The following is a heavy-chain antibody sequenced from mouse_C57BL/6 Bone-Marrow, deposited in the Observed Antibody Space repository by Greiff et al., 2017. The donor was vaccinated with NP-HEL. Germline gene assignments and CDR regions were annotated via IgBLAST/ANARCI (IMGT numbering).Heavy chain of an antibody. CDR3: LSITTVVRAMDY. V-gene: IGHV6-6*01. CDR2: IRNKANNHAT. J-gene: IGHJ4*01. Sequence: EVHLVESGGGLVQPGGSMKLSCAASGFTFSDAWMDWVRQSPEKGLEWVAEIRNKANNHATYYAESVKGRFTISRDDSKSSVYLQMNSLRAEDTGIYYCLSITTVVRAMDYWGQGTSVTVSS. D-gene: IGHD1-1*01. CDR1: GFTFSDAW.